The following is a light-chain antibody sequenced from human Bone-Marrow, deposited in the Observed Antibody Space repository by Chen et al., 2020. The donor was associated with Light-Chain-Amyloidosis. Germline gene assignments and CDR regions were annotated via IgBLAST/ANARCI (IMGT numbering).Light chain of an antibody. CDR2: AAS. CDR3: QQHDNLPYT. CDR1: QDISND. Sequence: DIQMTQSPSSLSASVGDRLTITCQASQDISNDLNWYQQKPGKPPKLLIYAASDLQTGVPSRFSGRGSGTGFTFTISSLQPEDIATYYCQQHDNLPYTFGQGTKLEIK. J-gene: IGKJ2*01. V-gene: IGKV1-33*01.